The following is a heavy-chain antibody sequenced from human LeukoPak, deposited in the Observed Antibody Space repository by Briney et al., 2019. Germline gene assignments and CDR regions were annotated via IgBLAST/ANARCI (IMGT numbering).Heavy chain of an antibody. CDR1: GFTFSSYA. J-gene: IGHJ4*02. V-gene: IGHV3-23*01. CDR3: AKDSTYYYDSSGYYLY. D-gene: IGHD3-22*01. CDR2: ISGSGGST. Sequence: PGGSLRLSXAASGFTFSSYAMSWVRQAPGKGLEWVSAISGSGGSTYYADSVKGRFTISRDNSKNTLYLQMNSLRAEDTAVYYCAKDSTYYYDSSGYYLYWGQGTLVTVSS.